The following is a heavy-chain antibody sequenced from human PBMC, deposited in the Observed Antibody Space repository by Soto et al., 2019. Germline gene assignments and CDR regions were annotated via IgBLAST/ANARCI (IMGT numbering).Heavy chain of an antibody. CDR1: GGSVSSGSYY. Sequence: QVQLQESGPGLVKPSETLSLTCTVSGGSVSSGSYYWSWIRQPPGKGLEWIGYIYYSGSTNYHPSLKSRVTISVDTYKNLFSLTLSSVTAADTAVYYCARGYSNYAVYYYGMDVWGQGTTVTVSS. CDR2: IYYSGST. V-gene: IGHV4-61*01. J-gene: IGHJ6*02. CDR3: ARGYSNYAVYYYGMDV. D-gene: IGHD4-4*01.